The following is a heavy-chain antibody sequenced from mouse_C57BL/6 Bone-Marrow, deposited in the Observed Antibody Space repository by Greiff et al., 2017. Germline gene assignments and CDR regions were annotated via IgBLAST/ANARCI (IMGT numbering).Heavy chain of an antibody. D-gene: IGHD1-1*01. CDR3: ARLIYYYGSKYFDV. CDR1: GYTFTSYW. J-gene: IGHJ1*03. V-gene: IGHV1-69*01. CDR2: IDPSDSYT. Sequence: QVQLQQPGAELVMPGASVKLSCKASGYTFTSYWMHWVKQRPGQGLEWIGEIDPSDSYTNYNQKFKGKSTLTVDKSSSTAYMQLSSLTSEDSAVYYCARLIYYYGSKYFDVWGTETTGTVSS.